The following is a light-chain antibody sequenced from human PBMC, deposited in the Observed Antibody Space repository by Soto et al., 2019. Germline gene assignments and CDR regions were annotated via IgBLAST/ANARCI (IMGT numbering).Light chain of an antibody. J-gene: IGKJ4*01. CDR1: QGIGSA. CDR2: DAS. V-gene: IGKV1-13*02. Sequence: AVRLTQSPSSLSASVGDRVTISCRASQGIGSALAWYQQNPGKAPRVLIYDASSLESGVPSRFSGSGSGTDFTLTISSLQPEDFAGYYCQQFNSFPLTFGGGTKVEIK. CDR3: QQFNSFPLT.